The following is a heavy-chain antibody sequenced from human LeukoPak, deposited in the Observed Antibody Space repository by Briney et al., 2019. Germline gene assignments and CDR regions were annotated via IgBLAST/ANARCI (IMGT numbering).Heavy chain of an antibody. CDR1: GYTFTGYY. Sequence: VASVTVSCKASGYTFTGYYMHWVRQAPGQGLEWMGWINPNSGGTNYAQKFQGWVTMTRDTSISTAYMELSRLRSDDTAVYYCARDYYYDSSGYYGYWGQGTLVTVSS. J-gene: IGHJ4*02. CDR3: ARDYYYDSSGYYGY. D-gene: IGHD3-22*01. V-gene: IGHV1-2*04. CDR2: INPNSGGT.